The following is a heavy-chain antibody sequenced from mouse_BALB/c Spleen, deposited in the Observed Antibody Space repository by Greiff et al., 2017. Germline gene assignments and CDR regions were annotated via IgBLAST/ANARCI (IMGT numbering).Heavy chain of an antibody. V-gene: IGHV8-12*01. CDR1: GFSLSTSGMG. Sequence: QVTLKESGPGILQPSQTLSLTCSFSGFSLSTSGMGVSWIRQPSGKGLEWLAHIYWDDDKRYNPSLKSRLTISKDTSSNQVFLKITSVDTADTATYYCARITTVVATEAYWGQGTLVTVSA. CDR2: IYWDDDK. D-gene: IGHD1-1*01. J-gene: IGHJ3*01. CDR3: ARITTVVATEAY.